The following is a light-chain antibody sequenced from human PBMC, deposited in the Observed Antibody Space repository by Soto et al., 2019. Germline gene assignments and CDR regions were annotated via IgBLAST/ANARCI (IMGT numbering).Light chain of an antibody. J-gene: IGKJ5*01. V-gene: IGKV2-28*01. CDR2: LGS. CDR1: HSLLHSIGYNY. Sequence: VLTQSPLSLPVTAGEPASISCRSSHSLLHSIGYNYLDWYLQKPGQSPQLLIYLGSNRASGVPDRFSGSGSGTDFTLKISRVEAEDVGVYYCMQALQTPITLGQGTRLEI. CDR3: MQALQTPIT.